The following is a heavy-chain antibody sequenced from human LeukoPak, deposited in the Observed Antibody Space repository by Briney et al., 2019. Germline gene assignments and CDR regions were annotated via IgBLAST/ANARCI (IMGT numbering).Heavy chain of an antibody. Sequence: PGGSLRLSCAASGFTFSSYEMNWVRQAPGKGLEWVSSISSSSSYIYYADSVKGRFTISRDNAKNSLYLQMNSLRAEDTAVYYCARDSRRLNFDYWGQGTLVTVSS. V-gene: IGHV3-21*01. J-gene: IGHJ4*02. CDR2: ISSSSSYI. CDR3: ARDSRRLNFDY. D-gene: IGHD2-21*01. CDR1: GFTFSSYE.